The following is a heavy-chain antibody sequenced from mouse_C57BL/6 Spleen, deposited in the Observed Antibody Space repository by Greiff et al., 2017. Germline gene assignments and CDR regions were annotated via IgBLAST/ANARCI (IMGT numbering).Heavy chain of an antibody. CDR2: FHPYNDDT. Sequence: VKVVESGAELVKPGASVKMSCKASGYTFTTYPIEWMKQNHGKSLEWIGNFHPYNDDTKYNEKFKGKATLTVEKSSSTVYLELSRLTSDDSAVYYCARLWYDGQGGYAMDYWGQGTSVTVSS. J-gene: IGHJ4*01. V-gene: IGHV1-47*01. CDR1: GYTFTTYP. D-gene: IGHD2-3*01. CDR3: ARLWYDGQGGYAMDY.